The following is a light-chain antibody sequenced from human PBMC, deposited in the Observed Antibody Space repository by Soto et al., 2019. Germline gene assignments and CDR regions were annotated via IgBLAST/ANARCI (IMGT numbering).Light chain of an antibody. CDR3: QQLNGSPWT. J-gene: IGKJ1*01. CDR1: QSVSSNY. CDR2: GAS. Sequence: EIVLTQSPGTLSLSPGERATLSCRASQSVSSNYLAWYQQKPGQAPRLLIYGASSRATGIPDTFSGRGSGTDFTLTISRLEPEDFATYYCQQLNGSPWTVGPGTKVDIK. V-gene: IGKV3-20*01.